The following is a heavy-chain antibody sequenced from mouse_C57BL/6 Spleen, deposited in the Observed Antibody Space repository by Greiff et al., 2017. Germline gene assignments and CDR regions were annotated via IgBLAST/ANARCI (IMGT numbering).Heavy chain of an antibody. CDR2: FYPGSGSI. J-gene: IGHJ1*03. CDR3: ARREGIYYDYDWYFDV. V-gene: IGHV1-62-2*01. CDR1: GYTFTEYT. D-gene: IGHD2-4*01. Sequence: VQLQQSGAELVKPGASVKLSCKASGYTFTEYTIHWVKQRSGQGLEWIGWFYPGSGSIKYNEKFKDKATLTADKSSSTVYMELSRLTSEDSAVYFCARREGIYYDYDWYFDVWGTGTTVTVSS.